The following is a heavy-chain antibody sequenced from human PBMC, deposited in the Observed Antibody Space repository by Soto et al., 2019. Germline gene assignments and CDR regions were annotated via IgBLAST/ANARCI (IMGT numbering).Heavy chain of an antibody. CDR3: AKRRMYYYDSSGYREEWYFDL. CDR2: ISGSGGST. V-gene: IGHV3-23*01. Sequence: EVQLLESGGGLVQPGASLRLSCAASGFTFSSYAMSWVRQAPGKGLEWVSAISGSGGSTYYADSVKGRFTISRDNSKNTLYLQMNSLRAEDTAVYYCAKRRMYYYDSSGYREEWYFDLWGRGTLVTVSS. CDR1: GFTFSSYA. J-gene: IGHJ2*01. D-gene: IGHD3-22*01.